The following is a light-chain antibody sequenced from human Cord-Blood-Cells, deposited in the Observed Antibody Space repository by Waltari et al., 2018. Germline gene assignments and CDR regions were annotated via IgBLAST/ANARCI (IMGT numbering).Light chain of an antibody. J-gene: IGKJ1*01. CDR3: QQYISYSRT. V-gene: IGKV1-5*03. Sequence: DIQITQSPSTLSASVGDRVTITCRASQSMSRWLAWYQQKPGKAPKLLIYKASSLESGVPSRFSGSGSGTEFTLTISILQPDDFATYYRQQYISYSRTCGQGTKVEIK. CDR2: KAS. CDR1: QSMSRW.